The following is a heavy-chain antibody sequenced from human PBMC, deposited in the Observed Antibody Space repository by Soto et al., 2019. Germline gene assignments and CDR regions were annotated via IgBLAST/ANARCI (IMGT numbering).Heavy chain of an antibody. J-gene: IGHJ4*02. Sequence: QVQLVESGGGVVQPGRSLRLSCAASGFTFSSYGMHWVRQAPGKGLEWVAVIWYDGSNKYYADSVKGRFTISRDNSKNTLYLQMNSLRAEDTAVYYCARDGYSSGSFDYWGQGILVTVSS. CDR1: GFTFSSYG. CDR2: IWYDGSNK. CDR3: ARDGYSSGSFDY. V-gene: IGHV3-33*01. D-gene: IGHD6-19*01.